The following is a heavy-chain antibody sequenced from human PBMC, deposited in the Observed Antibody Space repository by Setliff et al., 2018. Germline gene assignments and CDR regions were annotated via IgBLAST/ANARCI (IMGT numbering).Heavy chain of an antibody. CDR1: GGTFSNYD. V-gene: IGHV1-69*05. J-gene: IGHJ6*03. D-gene: IGHD3-3*01. CDR3: ARESGSPRYMDV. CDR2: IIPIFGTT. Sequence: KVSCKASGGTFSNYDISWVRQAPGQGLKWMGGIIPIFGTTNYAQRFQGRVTITTDESTSTAYMELSSLRSEDTAVYYCARESGSPRYMDVWGNGTTVTVSS.